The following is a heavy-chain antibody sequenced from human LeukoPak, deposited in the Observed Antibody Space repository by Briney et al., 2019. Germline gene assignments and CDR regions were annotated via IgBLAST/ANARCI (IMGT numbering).Heavy chain of an antibody. D-gene: IGHD5-18*01. CDR2: IYHSGST. CDR1: GGSISSGSYY. V-gene: IGHV4-39*07. CDR3: ARHRNLDTAYYMDV. J-gene: IGHJ6*03. Sequence: SETLSLTCTVSGGSISSGSYYWSWIRQPPGKGLEWIGSIYHSGSTYYNPSLKSRVTISVDTSKNQFSLKLSSVTAADTAVYYCARHRNLDTAYYMDVWGKGTTVTVSS.